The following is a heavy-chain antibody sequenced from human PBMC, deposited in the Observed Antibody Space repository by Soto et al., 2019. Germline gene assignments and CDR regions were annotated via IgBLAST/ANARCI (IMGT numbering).Heavy chain of an antibody. CDR1: GFTFDDYA. CDR2: ISWNSGSI. V-gene: IGHV3-9*01. CDR3: AKETYGDYGLDY. J-gene: IGHJ4*02. Sequence: EVQLVESGGGLVQPGRSLRLSCAASGFTFDDYAMHWVRQAPGQGLEWVSGISWNSGSIGYADSVKGRFTISRDNAKNSLYLQMNSLRAEDTALYYCAKETYGDYGLDYWGQGTLVTVSS. D-gene: IGHD4-17*01.